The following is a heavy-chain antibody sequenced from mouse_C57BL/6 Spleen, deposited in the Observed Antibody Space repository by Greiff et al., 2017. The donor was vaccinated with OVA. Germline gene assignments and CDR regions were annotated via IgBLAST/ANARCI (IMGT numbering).Heavy chain of an antibody. J-gene: IGHJ3*01. Sequence: VQLVESGAELVRPGTSVKVSCKASGYAFTNYLIEWVKQRPGQGLEWIGVINPGSGGTNYNEKFKGKATLTADKSSSTAYMQLSSLTSEDSAVYCCARGDGYVVRTWCAYWGQGTLVTVSA. V-gene: IGHV1-54*01. D-gene: IGHD2-2*01. CDR1: GYAFTNYL. CDR3: ARGDGYVVRTWCAY. CDR2: INPGSGGT.